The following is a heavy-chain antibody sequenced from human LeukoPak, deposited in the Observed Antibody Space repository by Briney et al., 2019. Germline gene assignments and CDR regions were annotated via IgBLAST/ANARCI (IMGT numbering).Heavy chain of an antibody. J-gene: IGHJ4*02. CDR1: GFTFSSYG. CDR2: IYSGGAI. CDR3: ARRPGN. Sequence: PGRSLRLSCAASGFTFSSYGMHWVRQAPGKGLECVSLIYSGGAIRYADSVKGRFTISRDSSKNTLFLQMNDLTVEDTARYYCARRPGNWGQGILVTVSS. V-gene: IGHV3-NL1*01. D-gene: IGHD1-14*01.